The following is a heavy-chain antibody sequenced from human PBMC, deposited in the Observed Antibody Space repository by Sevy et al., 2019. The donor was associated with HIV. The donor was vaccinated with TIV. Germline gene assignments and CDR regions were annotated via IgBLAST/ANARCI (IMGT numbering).Heavy chain of an antibody. CDR3: LKDSIFYDSSSGYRPFYYYGMDV. CDR1: GFTFSGSA. V-gene: IGHV3-64D*09. Sequence: GGSLRLSCSASGFTFSGSALHWVRQAPGKGLEYVSVISSSGSSVYYAESVRGRFTISKDNSKNTLYLQMRSLRAGDTAVYYCLKDSIFYDSSSGYRPFYYYGMDVWGQGTSVTVSS. D-gene: IGHD3-3*01. CDR2: ISSSGSSV. J-gene: IGHJ6*02.